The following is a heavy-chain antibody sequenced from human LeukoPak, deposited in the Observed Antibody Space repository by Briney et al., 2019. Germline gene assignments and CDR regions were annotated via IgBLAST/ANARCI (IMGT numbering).Heavy chain of an antibody. CDR1: GGSFSVYY. CDR3: ARGRNSSGLRIQFDY. V-gene: IGHV4-34*01. CDR2: INHSGST. D-gene: IGHD6-19*01. Sequence: SEILSLTCAVYGGSFSVYYWSWIRQPPGKGLEWIGEINHSGSTNYNPSLKSRVTISVDTSKNQFSLKLSSVTAADTAVYYCARGRNSSGLRIQFDYWGQGTLVTVSS. J-gene: IGHJ4*02.